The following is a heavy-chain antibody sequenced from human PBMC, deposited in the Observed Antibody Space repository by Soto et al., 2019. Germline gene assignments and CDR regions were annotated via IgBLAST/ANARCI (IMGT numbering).Heavy chain of an antibody. J-gene: IGHJ4*01. Sequence: ASVKVSCKASGYTFSDYHIHWVRQAPGQGLEWMGWINPNSGGTKYAPKFQGGVTMTRDTSITTAYMELSRLRSGDTAVYYCAREPATAKPEGVDFWGQGTLVTVSS. CDR1: GYTFSDYH. CDR2: INPNSGGT. V-gene: IGHV1-2*02. CDR3: AREPATAKPEGVDF. D-gene: IGHD1-1*01.